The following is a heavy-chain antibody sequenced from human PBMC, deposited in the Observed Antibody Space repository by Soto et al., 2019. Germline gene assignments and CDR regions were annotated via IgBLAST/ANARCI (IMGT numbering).Heavy chain of an antibody. CDR1: GFIFSDFS. CDR2: IGSSGGNS. Sequence: EVQLVESGGGLVKPGGSLRLSCAVSGFIFSDFSMNWVRQAPGKGLEWVASIGSSGGNSFYADSVKGRFIISRDNAKTSLDLQINSLRAEDTAVYYCAREKRHNSLGGRFGMDVWGQGPTVTVS. V-gene: IGHV3-21*01. D-gene: IGHD1-1*01. CDR3: AREKRHNSLGGRFGMDV. J-gene: IGHJ6*02.